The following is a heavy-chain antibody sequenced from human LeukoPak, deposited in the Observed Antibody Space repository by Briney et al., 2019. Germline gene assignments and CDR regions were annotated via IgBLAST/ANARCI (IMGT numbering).Heavy chain of an antibody. CDR2: ISSTIDTT. Sequence: EGSLRLSRAASGFTFSSYSMNWVRQAPGKGLEWVSYISSTIDTTFYADSVKGRFTISRDNAKNSLYLQMNGLRVEDTAVYYCARDLGATGDPDYWGQGTLVTVSS. CDR1: GFTFSSYS. V-gene: IGHV3-48*01. CDR3: ARDLGATGDPDY. D-gene: IGHD7-27*01. J-gene: IGHJ4*02.